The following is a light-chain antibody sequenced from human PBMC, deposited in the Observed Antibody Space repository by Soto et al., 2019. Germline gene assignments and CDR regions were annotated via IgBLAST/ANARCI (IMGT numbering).Light chain of an antibody. V-gene: IGKV3-15*01. CDR1: QSVSSN. CDR3: QQYNNWPLT. J-gene: IGKJ4*01. Sequence: EIVMTQSPATLSVSPGERVTLSCRASQSVSSNLAWYQQKPGQTPRVLIYDVSTRATGIAARFSGTGSGTEFTLTISSLQSEDFAVYYRQQYNNWPLTFGGGTKVDIK. CDR2: DVS.